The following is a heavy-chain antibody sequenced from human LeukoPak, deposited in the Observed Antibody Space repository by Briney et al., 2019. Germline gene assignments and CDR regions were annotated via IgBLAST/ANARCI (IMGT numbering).Heavy chain of an antibody. CDR2: IYSGGNT. V-gene: IGHV3-66*01. D-gene: IGHD3-10*01. Sequence: PGGSLRLSCAASGFTVSSNYMTWVRQAPGKGLEWVSVIYSGGNTYYAESVKGRFTTSRDNSKNTLYLQMNSLRAEDTAVYYCALTAYGSGNYYMDVWGKGTTVTISS. CDR1: GFTVSSNY. J-gene: IGHJ6*03. CDR3: ALTAYGSGNYYMDV.